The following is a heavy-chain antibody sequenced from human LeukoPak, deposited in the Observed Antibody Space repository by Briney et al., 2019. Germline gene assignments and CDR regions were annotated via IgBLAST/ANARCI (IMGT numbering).Heavy chain of an antibody. CDR1: GGSFSGCF. CDR3: ARGVISSDFGY. D-gene: IGHD2/OR15-2a*01. Sequence: SETLSLTCAVYGGSFSGCFWTWIRQPPGKGLEWIGEINHRGSTNYNPSLKSRVTISVDTSKNQFSLKLSSVTAADTAVYSCARGVISSDFGYWGQGTLVTVSS. CDR2: INHRGST. J-gene: IGHJ4*02. V-gene: IGHV4-34*01.